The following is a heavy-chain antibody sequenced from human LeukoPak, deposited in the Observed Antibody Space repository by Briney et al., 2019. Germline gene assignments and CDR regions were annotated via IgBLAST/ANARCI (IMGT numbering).Heavy chain of an antibody. CDR3: ARVRLVWGSYRYPDY. CDR2: ISWNSGSI. D-gene: IGHD3-16*02. J-gene: IGHJ4*02. V-gene: IGHV3-9*01. Sequence: PGGSLRLSCAASGFTFDDYAMHWVRQAPGKGLEWVSGISWNSGSIGYADSVKGRFTISRDNAKNSLYLQMNSLRAEDTAVYYCARVRLVWGSYRYPDYWGQGTLVTVSS. CDR1: GFTFDDYA.